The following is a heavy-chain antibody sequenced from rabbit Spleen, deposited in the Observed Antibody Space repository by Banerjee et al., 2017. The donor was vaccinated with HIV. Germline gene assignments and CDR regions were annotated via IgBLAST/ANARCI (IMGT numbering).Heavy chain of an antibody. CDR2: IAGSSSGFT. D-gene: IGHD7-1*01. Sequence: QSLEESGGDLVKPGASLTLTCTASGFSFSSSDYMCWVRQAPGKGLEWISCIAGSSSGFTYSASWARGRFTISRTWSTTVTLQMTSLTAADTATYFCARFYAGYGDFGYAAMWGPGTLVTVS. J-gene: IGHJ4*01. CDR3: ARFYAGYGDFGYAAM. V-gene: IGHV1S40*01. CDR1: GFSFSSSDY.